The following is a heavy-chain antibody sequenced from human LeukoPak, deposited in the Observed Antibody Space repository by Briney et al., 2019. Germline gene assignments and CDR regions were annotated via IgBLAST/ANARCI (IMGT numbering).Heavy chain of an antibody. D-gene: IGHD3-9*01. CDR3: VTNFDPDVD. J-gene: IGHJ4*02. CDR2: IKEDGTEQ. CDR1: GFIFSRHS. Sequence: PGGSLRLSCAVSGFIFSRHSMSWIRQAPGKGLEWVAKIKEDGTEQYYVDSVKGRFTISRDNSKNSLYLQMNSLRAEDTAVYYCVTNFDPDVDWGQGTLVTVSS. V-gene: IGHV3-7*01.